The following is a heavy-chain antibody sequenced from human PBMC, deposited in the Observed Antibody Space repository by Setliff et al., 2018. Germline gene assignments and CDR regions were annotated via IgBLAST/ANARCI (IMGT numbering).Heavy chain of an antibody. D-gene: IGHD3-22*01. CDR2: IVPYTGGT. CDR3: ARLFPYYYGSSGYHALDI. J-gene: IGHJ3*02. V-gene: IGHV1-2*02. Sequence: ASVKVSCKASGYNFNGYYLNWVRQAPGQGLEWMGWIVPYTGGTRYAQKFEGRVSMTRDTSISTAYMELSGLRSDDTAVYYCARLFPYYYGSSGYHALDIWGQGTMVTVSS. CDR1: GYNFNGYY.